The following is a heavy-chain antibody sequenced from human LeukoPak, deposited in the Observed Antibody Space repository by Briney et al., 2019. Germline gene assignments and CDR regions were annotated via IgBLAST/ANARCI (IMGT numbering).Heavy chain of an antibody. CDR2: IIPIFGTA. CDR3: ARGQYYYDSSGYYYVTFDY. CDR1: GCTFSSYA. D-gene: IGHD3-22*01. J-gene: IGHJ4*02. V-gene: IGHV1-69*05. Sequence: SVKVSCKASGCTFSSYAISWVRQAPGQGLEWMERIIPIFGTANYAQKFQGRVTITTDESTSTAYMELSSLRSEDTAVYYCARGQYYYDSSGYYYVTFDYWGQGTLVTVSS.